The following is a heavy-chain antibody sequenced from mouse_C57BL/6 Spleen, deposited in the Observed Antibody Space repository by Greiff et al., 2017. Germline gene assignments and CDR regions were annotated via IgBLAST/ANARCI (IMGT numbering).Heavy chain of an antibody. CDR2: IHPNSGST. CDR1: GYTFTSYW. V-gene: IGHV1-64*01. D-gene: IGHD2-4*01. Sequence: QVQLQQPGAELVKPGASVKLSCKASGYTFTSYWMHWVKQRPGQGLEWIGMIHPNSGSTNYNEKFKSKATLTVDKSSSTAYMQLSSLTSEDSAVYYCARKGYDYEWFAYWGQGTLVTVSA. CDR3: ARKGYDYEWFAY. J-gene: IGHJ3*01.